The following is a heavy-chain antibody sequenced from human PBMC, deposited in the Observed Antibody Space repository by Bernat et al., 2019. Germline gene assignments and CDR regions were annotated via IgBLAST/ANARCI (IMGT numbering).Heavy chain of an antibody. CDR1: GGSISSSSYY. CDR2: IFYSGST. CDR3: ARHHGTYYYYFDY. Sequence: QLQLQESGPGLVKPSETLSLTCTVSGGSISSSSYYWGWMRQPPGKGLEWIGSIFYSGSTYPNPTIKSRITISEDTSKNQFSLQLSTVTAADTAVYYCARHHGTYYYYFDYWGQGTLVTVSS. V-gene: IGHV4-39*01. D-gene: IGHD1-26*01. J-gene: IGHJ4*02.